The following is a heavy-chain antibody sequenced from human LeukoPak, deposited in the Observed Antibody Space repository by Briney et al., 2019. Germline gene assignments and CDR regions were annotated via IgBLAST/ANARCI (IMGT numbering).Heavy chain of an antibody. CDR1: GFTFSRYA. CDR2: ISGSGAST. Sequence: LTGGSLRLSCAASGFTFSRYAMSWVRQAPGKGLEWVSAISGSGASTYYADSVKGRFTNSRDNAKNSLYLQMNSLRAEDTAVYYCARGIAAAGVGAFDIWGQGTMVTVSS. CDR3: ARGIAAAGVGAFDI. J-gene: IGHJ3*02. V-gene: IGHV3-23*01. D-gene: IGHD6-13*01.